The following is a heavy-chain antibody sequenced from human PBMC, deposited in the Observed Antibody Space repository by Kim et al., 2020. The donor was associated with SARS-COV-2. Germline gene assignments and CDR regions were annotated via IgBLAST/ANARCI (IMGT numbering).Heavy chain of an antibody. Sequence: AASVKGRFTISRDNAKNSLDLEMNSRRGEDTAVYYCASDVDDSYYYGMDVWGQGTTVTVSS. D-gene: IGHD2-15*01. CDR3: ASDVDDSYYYGMDV. J-gene: IGHJ6*02. V-gene: IGHV3-21*01.